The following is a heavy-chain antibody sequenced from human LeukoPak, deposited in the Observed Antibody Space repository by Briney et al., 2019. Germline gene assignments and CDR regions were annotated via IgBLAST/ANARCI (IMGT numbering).Heavy chain of an antibody. V-gene: IGHV4-34*01. Sequence: SETLSLTCAVYGGSFSGYYWSWIRQPPGKGLEWIGEINHSGSTNYNPSLKSRVTISVDTSKNQFSLKLSSVTAADTAVYYCARHSLDFWSGYQPVYNWFDPWGQGTLVTVSS. D-gene: IGHD3-3*01. CDR2: INHSGST. CDR1: GGSFSGYY. J-gene: IGHJ5*02. CDR3: ARHSLDFWSGYQPVYNWFDP.